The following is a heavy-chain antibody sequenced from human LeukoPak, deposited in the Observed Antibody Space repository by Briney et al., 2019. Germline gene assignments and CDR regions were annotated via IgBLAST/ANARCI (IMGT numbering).Heavy chain of an antibody. J-gene: IGHJ4*02. V-gene: IGHV3-30*18. CDR1: GFTFSSYG. CDR3: AKDRWEPSNAYFDY. Sequence: GGSLRLSCAASGFTFSSYGMHWVRQAPGKGLEWVAVISYDGSNKYYADSVKGRFTISRDNSKNTLYLQMNSLRAEDTAVYYCAKDRWEPSNAYFDYWGQGTLVTVSS. CDR2: ISYDGSNK. D-gene: IGHD1-26*01.